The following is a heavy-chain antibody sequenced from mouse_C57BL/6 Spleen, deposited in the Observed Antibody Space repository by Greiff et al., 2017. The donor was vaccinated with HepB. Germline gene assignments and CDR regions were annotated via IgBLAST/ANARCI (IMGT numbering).Heavy chain of an antibody. CDR2: ISSGSSTI. CDR1: GFTFSDYG. Sequence: EVKLVESGGGLVKPGGSLKLSCAASGFTFSDYGMHWVRQAPEKGLEWVAYISSGSSTIYYADTVKGRFTISRDNAKNTLFLQMTSLRSEDTAMYYCARGGNYHYYFDYWGQGTTLTVSS. V-gene: IGHV5-17*01. CDR3: ARGGNYHYYFDY. D-gene: IGHD2-1*01. J-gene: IGHJ2*01.